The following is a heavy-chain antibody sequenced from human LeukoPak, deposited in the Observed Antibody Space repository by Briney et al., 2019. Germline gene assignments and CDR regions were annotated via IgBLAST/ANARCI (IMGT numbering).Heavy chain of an antibody. V-gene: IGHV4-34*01. D-gene: IGHD3-10*01. Sequence: PSETLSLTCAVYGGSFSGYYWSWIRQPPGKGLEWIGEIYHSGSTNYNPSLKSRVTISVDTSKNQFSLKLSSVTAADTAVYYCARRLPYGSGSYGYWGQGTLVTVSS. CDR2: IYHSGST. J-gene: IGHJ4*02. CDR1: GGSFSGYY. CDR3: ARRLPYGSGSYGY.